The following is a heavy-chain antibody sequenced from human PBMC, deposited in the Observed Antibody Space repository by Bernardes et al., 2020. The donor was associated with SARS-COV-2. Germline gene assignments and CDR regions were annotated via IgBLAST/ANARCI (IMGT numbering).Heavy chain of an antibody. Sequence: GGSLRLSCAASGFTFSSYGMHWVRQAPGKGLEWVAVIWYDGSNKYYADSVKGRFTISRDNSKNTLYLQMNSLRAEDTAVYYCAREVELLGGLDYWGQGTLVTGSS. CDR1: GFTFSSYG. V-gene: IGHV3-33*08. CDR2: IWYDGSNK. CDR3: AREVELLGGLDY. J-gene: IGHJ4*02. D-gene: IGHD2-15*01.